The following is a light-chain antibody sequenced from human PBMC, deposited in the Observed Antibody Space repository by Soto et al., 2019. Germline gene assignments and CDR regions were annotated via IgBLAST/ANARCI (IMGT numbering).Light chain of an antibody. CDR1: QGINSY. V-gene: IGKV1-9*01. CDR3: QQINSYPIT. Sequence: DIQLTQSPSFLSASVGDRVTITCRASQGINSYLVWYQQKPGKVPKLLIYAASTLQSGVPSRFSGSGSGTEFTLTISSLQPEDFATYYCQQINSYPITFGQGTRLEI. CDR2: AAS. J-gene: IGKJ5*01.